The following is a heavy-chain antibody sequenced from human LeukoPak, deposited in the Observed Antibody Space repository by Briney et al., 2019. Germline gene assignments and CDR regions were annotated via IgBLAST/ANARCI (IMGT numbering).Heavy chain of an antibody. V-gene: IGHV3-48*04. CDR3: ARLKIDGTHFDY. CDR2: IRSSSSTI. Sequence: GGSLRLSCAASGFTLSTYSMNWVRQAPGKGLEWVSYIRSSSSTIFYADSVKGRFTISRDNAKNSLYLQMNSLRAEDTAVYYCARLKIDGTHFDYWGQGTLVTVSS. J-gene: IGHJ4*02. CDR1: GFTLSTYS. D-gene: IGHD3-9*01.